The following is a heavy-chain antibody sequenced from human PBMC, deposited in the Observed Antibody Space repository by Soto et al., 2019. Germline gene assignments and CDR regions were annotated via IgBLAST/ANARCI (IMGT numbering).Heavy chain of an antibody. J-gene: IGHJ5*02. CDR2: IVPLFGTT. CDR3: AKASGRSWYNWFDP. D-gene: IGHD6-13*01. Sequence: QVQLVQSGAEVKKPGSSVKVSCKASGGNITSYAISWVRQAPGQGLEFMGGIVPLFGTTNYAHKFRGRVTVTADESTSTVYMEMSSLRSEDTAVYYCAKASGRSWYNWFDPWGQGTLVTVST. CDR1: GGNITSYA. V-gene: IGHV1-69*01.